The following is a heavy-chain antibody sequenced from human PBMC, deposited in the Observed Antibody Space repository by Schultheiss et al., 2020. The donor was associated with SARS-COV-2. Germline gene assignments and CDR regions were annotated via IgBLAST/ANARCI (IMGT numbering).Heavy chain of an antibody. J-gene: IGHJ4*02. CDR2: ISYDGSNK. CDR1: GFTFSSYW. D-gene: IGHD1-26*01. Sequence: GGSLRLSCAASGFTFSSYWMSWVRQAPGKGLEWVAVISYDGSNKYYADSVKGRFTISRDNSKNTLYLQMNSLRAEDTAVYYCARDGGSYCDYWGQGTLVTVSS. V-gene: IGHV3-30*03. CDR3: ARDGGSYCDY.